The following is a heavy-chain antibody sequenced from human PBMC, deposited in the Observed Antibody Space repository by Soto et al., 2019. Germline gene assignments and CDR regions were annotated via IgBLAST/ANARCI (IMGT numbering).Heavy chain of an antibody. D-gene: IGHD3-22*01. J-gene: IGHJ4*02. V-gene: IGHV3-23*01. CDR1: GFTFSSYA. Sequence: PGGSLRLSCAASGFTFSSYAMSWVRQAPGKGLEWVSAISGSGGSTYYADSVKGRFTISRDNSKNTLYLQMNSLRAEDTAVYYCAKALYYYDSSGPGVFDNWGQGTLVNVSS. CDR3: AKALYYYDSSGPGVFDN. CDR2: ISGSGGST.